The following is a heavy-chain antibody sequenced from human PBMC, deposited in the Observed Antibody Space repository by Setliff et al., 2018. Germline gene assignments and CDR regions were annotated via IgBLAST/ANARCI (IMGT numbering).Heavy chain of an antibody. Sequence: ASVKVSCKTSGYIFTDYGIAWVRQAPGQGLEWMGWISGHNGKTIIEPKFQGRVALTTDTGSDTAYMELRNLRSDDAAIYYCARLVRYCTRTSCQRTSGAELWGQGTLVTVSS. CDR3: ARLVRYCTRTSCQRTSGAEL. V-gene: IGHV1-18*01. J-gene: IGHJ4*02. CDR2: ISGHNGKT. D-gene: IGHD2-2*01. CDR1: GYIFTDYG.